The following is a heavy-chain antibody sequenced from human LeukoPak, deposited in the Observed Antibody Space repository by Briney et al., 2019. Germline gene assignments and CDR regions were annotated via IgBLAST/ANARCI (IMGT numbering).Heavy chain of an antibody. Sequence: GGSLRLSCGGFGFTFSTYAMSWVRQAPGKGPEWVSAISSSGGDTFYADSVKGRFTISRDNSKHTMYLEMNSLRAEDTAVYYCAHRDVHSSGYYDYWGHGTLVTVSS. CDR1: GFTFSTYA. V-gene: IGHV3-23*01. D-gene: IGHD3-22*01. CDR3: AHRDVHSSGYYDY. CDR2: ISSSGGDT. J-gene: IGHJ4*01.